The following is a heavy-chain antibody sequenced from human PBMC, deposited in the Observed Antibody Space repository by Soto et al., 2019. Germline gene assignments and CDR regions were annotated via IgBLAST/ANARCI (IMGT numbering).Heavy chain of an antibody. Sequence: PGGSLRLSCAASGFTFSSYGMHWVRQAPGKGLEWVAVIWYDGSNKYYADSVKGRFTISRDNSKNTLYLQMNSLRAEDTAVYYCARDNRGRGYSYCDYWGQGTLVTVSS. D-gene: IGHD5-18*01. V-gene: IGHV3-33*01. CDR2: IWYDGSNK. CDR1: GFTFSSYG. CDR3: ARDNRGRGYSYCDY. J-gene: IGHJ4*02.